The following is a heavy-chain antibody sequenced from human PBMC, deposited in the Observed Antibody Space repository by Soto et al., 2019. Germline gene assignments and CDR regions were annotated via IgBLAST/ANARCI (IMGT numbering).Heavy chain of an antibody. Sequence: GGSLRLSCAASGFTFSSYGMHWVRQAPGKGLEWVAVISGDGSNKYYADSVKGRFTISRDNSKNTLYLQMNSLRAEDTAVYYCAKIPLDCGGDCYPYYFDYWGQGTLVTVSS. CDR2: ISGDGSNK. CDR1: GFTFSSYG. D-gene: IGHD2-21*02. CDR3: AKIPLDCGGDCYPYYFDY. V-gene: IGHV3-30-3*02. J-gene: IGHJ4*02.